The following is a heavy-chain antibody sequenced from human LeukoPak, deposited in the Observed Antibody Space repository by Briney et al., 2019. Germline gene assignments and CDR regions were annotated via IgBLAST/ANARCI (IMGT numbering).Heavy chain of an antibody. D-gene: IGHD2-8*01. CDR1: GGSISSYY. CDR3: ARHDLGLYGWFDP. CDR2: IYYSGST. V-gene: IGHV4-59*08. Sequence: SETLSLTCTVSGGSISSYYWSWIRQPPGKGLEWIGYIYYSGSTNYNPSLKSRVTISVDTSKNQFSLKLSSVTAADTAAYYCARHDLGLYGWFDPWGQGTLVTVSS. J-gene: IGHJ5*02.